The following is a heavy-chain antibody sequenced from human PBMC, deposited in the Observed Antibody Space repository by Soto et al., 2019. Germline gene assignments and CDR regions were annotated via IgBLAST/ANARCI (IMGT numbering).Heavy chain of an antibody. CDR1: GFTFSSYE. V-gene: IGHV3-48*03. CDR2: ISSSGETV. CDR3: AREGFYAMDV. D-gene: IGHD2-2*01. J-gene: IGHJ6*02. Sequence: PGGSLRLSCEVSGFTFSSYEMYWARQAPGKGLEWVAYISSSGETVYYAGSVQGRFTISRDNAKNSLYLQMSSLGAEDTAVYYCAREGFYAMDVWGQGTTVTVS.